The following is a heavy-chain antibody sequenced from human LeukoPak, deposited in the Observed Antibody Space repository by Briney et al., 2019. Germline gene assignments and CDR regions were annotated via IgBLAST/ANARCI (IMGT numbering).Heavy chain of an antibody. CDR2: IVGSGGTT. Sequence: GGSLRLSCAASGFTFSTYAMSWVRQAPGKGLEWFSAIVGSGGTTYYADFVKGRFTISRDNSKNTLHLQMSSLRAEDTAIYYCAKDREATYLWGFLDYWGQGTLVTVSS. D-gene: IGHD5-24*01. CDR1: GFTFSTYA. CDR3: AKDREATYLWGFLDY. J-gene: IGHJ4*02. V-gene: IGHV3-23*01.